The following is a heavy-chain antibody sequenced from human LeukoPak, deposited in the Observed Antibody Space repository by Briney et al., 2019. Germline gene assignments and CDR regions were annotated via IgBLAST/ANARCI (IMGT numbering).Heavy chain of an antibody. Sequence: GGSLRLSCAASGFTFSSYGMHWVRQAPGKGLEWVAVIWYDGSNKYYADSVKGRFTISRDNSKNTLYLQMNSLRAEDTAVYYCARDEHKRGTNSGSAYWGQGTLVTVSS. J-gene: IGHJ4*02. V-gene: IGHV3-33*01. CDR1: GFTFSSYG. D-gene: IGHD1-26*01. CDR2: IWYDGSNK. CDR3: ARDEHKRGTNSGSAY.